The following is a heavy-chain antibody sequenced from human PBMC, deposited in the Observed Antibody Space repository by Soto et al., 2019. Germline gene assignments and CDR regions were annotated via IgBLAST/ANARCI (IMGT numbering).Heavy chain of an antibody. D-gene: IGHD3-22*01. V-gene: IGHV4-30-4*01. J-gene: IGHJ4*02. CDR3: GRGGYYYDSSGALDH. CDR2: IYNSGST. CDR1: GGSISSGDFY. Sequence: SETLSLTCTVSGGSISSGDFYWSWIRQPPGKGLEWIGYIYNSGSTYYNPSLKSRVAISVDPSNNEFSVKLSSVTAADSAVYYCGRGGYYYDSSGALDHWGQGTLVTVSS.